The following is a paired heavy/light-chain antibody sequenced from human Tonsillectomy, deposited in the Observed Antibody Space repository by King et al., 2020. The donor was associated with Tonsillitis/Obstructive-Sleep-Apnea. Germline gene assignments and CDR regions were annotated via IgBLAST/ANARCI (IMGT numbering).Light chain of an antibody. CDR1: QSISLW. V-gene: IGKV1-5*03. CDR2: KAS. Sequence: DIQMTQSPSTLSASVGDRVTITCRASQSISLWLAWYQQKPGKAPKLLIYKASNLDSGVPSRFSGSGSGAQFTLTISSLQPDDFATYYCQQYNFYPWTFGQGTKVEIK. J-gene: IGKJ1*01. CDR3: QQYNFYPWT.
Heavy chain of an antibody. J-gene: IGHJ4*02. Sequence: EVQLVQSGAEMKKPGESLKISCKGSGYSFTSYRIGWVRQMPGKGLEWMGIISPGDSDARYNPSFQGQVTISADKSVSTAYLQWGSLGASDTAMYYCARHPIFGDLTAFDHWGPGTLVTVSS. V-gene: IGHV5-51*01. CDR2: ISPGDSDA. D-gene: IGHD3-3*01. CDR3: ARHPIFGDLTAFDH. CDR1: GYSFTSYR.